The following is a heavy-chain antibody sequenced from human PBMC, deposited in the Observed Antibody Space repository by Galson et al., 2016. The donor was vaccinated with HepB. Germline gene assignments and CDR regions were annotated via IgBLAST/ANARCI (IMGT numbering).Heavy chain of an antibody. CDR2: LSYDENKE. CDR1: GFSFNSYG. J-gene: IGHJ4*02. D-gene: IGHD3-3*01. V-gene: IGHV3-30*03. Sequence: SLRLSCAASGFSFNSYGMHWVRQAPGKGLEWVAVLSYDENKEFYADSIKGRFTISRDTSKNTLFLQMDSLRPEDTAVYYCARAGGEWFLIGLVADYWGQETLVTVSS. CDR3: ARAGGEWFLIGLVADY.